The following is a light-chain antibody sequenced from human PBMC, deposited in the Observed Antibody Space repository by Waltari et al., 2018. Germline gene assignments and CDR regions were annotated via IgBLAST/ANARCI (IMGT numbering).Light chain of an antibody. CDR1: QSVKRF. J-gene: IGKJ2*01. CDR2: DGS. V-gene: IGKV3-11*01. Sequence: IVLTQSPATLSLSPGDRATLSCRASQSVKRFLAWYQQRPGQAPRLLIYDGSNRATGIPARFSGSGFGTDFTLTISSLEPEDFGVYYCQQRFDGPSFGQGTKLEI. CDR3: QQRFDGPS.